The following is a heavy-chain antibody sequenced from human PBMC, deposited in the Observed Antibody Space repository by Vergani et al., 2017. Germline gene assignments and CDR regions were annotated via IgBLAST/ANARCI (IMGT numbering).Heavy chain of an antibody. CDR1: GFTFSSYG. CDR2: IRYDGSNK. D-gene: IGHD3-22*01. V-gene: IGHV3-30*02. J-gene: IGHJ4*02. CDR3: ARDGDYYDSSGYYPTSDYFDY. Sequence: QVQLVESGGGVVQPGGSLRLSCAASGFTFSSYGMHWVRQAPGKGLEWVAFIRYDGSNKYYADSVKGRFTISRDNSKNTLYLQMNSLRAEDTAVYYCARDGDYYDSSGYYPTSDYFDYWGQGTLVTVSS.